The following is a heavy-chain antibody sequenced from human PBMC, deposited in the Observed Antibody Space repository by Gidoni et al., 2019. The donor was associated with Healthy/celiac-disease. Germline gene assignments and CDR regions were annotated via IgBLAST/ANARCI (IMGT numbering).Heavy chain of an antibody. V-gene: IGHV3-9*01. CDR3: AKTLAYYDFWSGGFDY. J-gene: IGHJ4*02. CDR1: GFTVDDYA. Sequence: EVQLVESGGGLVQHGRSLRLSCAAAGFTVDDYAMHWVRQAPGKGLELVSGISLNSGSIGYADSVKGRFTISRDNAKNSLYLQMNSLRAEDTALYYCAKTLAYYDFWSGGFDYWGQGTLVTVSS. CDR2: ISLNSGSI. D-gene: IGHD3-3*01.